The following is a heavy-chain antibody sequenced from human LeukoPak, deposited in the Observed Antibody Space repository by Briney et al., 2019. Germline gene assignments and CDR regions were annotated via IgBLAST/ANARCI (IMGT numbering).Heavy chain of an antibody. V-gene: IGHV3-7*01. CDR3: ARSSSRYCSGGSCYSGVLGYFDY. CDR1: GFTFTINF. Sequence: PGGSLRLSCAASGFTFTINFMSWVRQVPGKGLEWLANIKQDGSETTYADSVRGRFTIFRDNAKDSVYLQMNSLRAEDTSVSYCARSSSRYCSGGSCYSGVLGYFDYRGQGTLGTVSS. CDR2: IKQDGSET. D-gene: IGHD2-15*01. J-gene: IGHJ4*02.